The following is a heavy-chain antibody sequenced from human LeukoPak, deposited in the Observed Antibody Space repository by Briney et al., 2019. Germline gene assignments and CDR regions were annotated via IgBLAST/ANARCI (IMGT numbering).Heavy chain of an antibody. J-gene: IGHJ4*02. V-gene: IGHV4-39*07. CDR2: IYYSGST. D-gene: IGHD6-19*01. CDR1: GGSISSSSYY. Sequence: SETLSLTCTVSGGSISSSSYYWGWIRQPPGKGLEWIGSIYYSGSTYYNPFLKSRVTISVDTSKNQFSLKLSSVTAADTAVYYCASKYSSGWYNPFDYWGQGTLVTVSS. CDR3: ASKYSSGWYNPFDY.